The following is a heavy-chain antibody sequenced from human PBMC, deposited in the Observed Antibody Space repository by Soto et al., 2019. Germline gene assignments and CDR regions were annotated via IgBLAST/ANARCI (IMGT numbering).Heavy chain of an antibody. V-gene: IGHV1-69*06. J-gene: IGHJ6*02. CDR3: ARTVGYCSGGSCPPLTRRGMDV. CDR1: GGTFSSYA. CDR2: IIPIFGTA. D-gene: IGHD2-15*01. Sequence: ASGKVSCKAFGGTFSSYAISWVRQAPGQGLEWMGGIIPIFGTANYAQKFQGRVTITADKSTSTAYMELSSLRSEDTAVYYCARTVGYCSGGSCPPLTRRGMDVWGQGTTVTVSS.